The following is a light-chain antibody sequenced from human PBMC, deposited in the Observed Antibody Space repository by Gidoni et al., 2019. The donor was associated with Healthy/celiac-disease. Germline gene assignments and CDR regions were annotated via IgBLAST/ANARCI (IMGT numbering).Light chain of an antibody. CDR2: EGS. CDR3: CSYAGTIYV. CDR1: SSDVGSYNL. J-gene: IGLJ1*01. V-gene: IGLV2-23*01. Sequence: QSALTQPASVSGSPGQSSTISCTGTSSDVGSYNLVSWYQQHPGKAPKLMIYEGSKRPSGVSNRFSGSKSGNTASLTISGLQAEDEADYYCCSYAGTIYVFGTGTKVTVL.